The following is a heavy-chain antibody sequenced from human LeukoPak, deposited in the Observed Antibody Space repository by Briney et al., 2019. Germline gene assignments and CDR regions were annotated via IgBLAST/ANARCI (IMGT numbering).Heavy chain of an antibody. J-gene: IGHJ6*02. CDR1: GYSFTSYW. V-gene: IGHV5-51*01. Sequence: GESLKISCKGSGYSFTSYWIGWVRQMPGKGLEWMGIIYPGDSDTRYSPSFQGQVTISADKSISTAYLQWSSLKASDTAMYYCARHGADVDTAMAQLAYYGMDVWGQGTTVTVSS. D-gene: IGHD5-18*01. CDR3: ARHGADVDTAMAQLAYYGMDV. CDR2: IYPGDSDT.